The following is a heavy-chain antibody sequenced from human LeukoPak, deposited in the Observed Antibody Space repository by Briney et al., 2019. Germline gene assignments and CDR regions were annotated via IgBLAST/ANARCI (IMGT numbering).Heavy chain of an antibody. CDR3: ARWLRLFGSSSLPVDY. CDR2: IYYSGST. Sequence: SQTLSLTCTVSGGSISSGGYYWSWIRQHPGKGLEWIGYIYYSGSTYYNPSLKSRVTISVDTSKNQFSLKLSSVTAADTAVYYCARWLRLFGSSSLPVDYWGQGTLVTVSS. CDR1: GGSISSGGYY. D-gene: IGHD6-13*01. J-gene: IGHJ4*02. V-gene: IGHV4-31*03.